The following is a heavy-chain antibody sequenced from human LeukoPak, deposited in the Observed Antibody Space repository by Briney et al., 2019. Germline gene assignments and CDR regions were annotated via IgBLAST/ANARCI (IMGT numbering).Heavy chain of an antibody. J-gene: IGHJ4*02. Sequence: PGGSLRLSCAASGLIFSSAWMHWVRQTPGKGLVWISRIKSDGTATYADSVRGRFTISRDNAKNTLYLHMNNLRADDTGIYYCARDGSYKLDYWGQGALVTVSS. CDR1: GLIFSSAW. D-gene: IGHD1-26*01. CDR2: IKSDGTA. CDR3: ARDGSYKLDY. V-gene: IGHV3-74*01.